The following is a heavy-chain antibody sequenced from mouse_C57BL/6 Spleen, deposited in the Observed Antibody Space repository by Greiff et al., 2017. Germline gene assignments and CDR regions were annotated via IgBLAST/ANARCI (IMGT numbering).Heavy chain of an antibody. Sequence: VQLQQPGTELVKPGASVKLSCKASGYTFTTYWMHWVKQRPGQGLEWIGNINPSNGGTNYNEKFKSKATLTVDKSSSTAYMQLSSLTSEDSAVYYCARKGVSTVVAPGFAYWGQGTLVTVSA. V-gene: IGHV1-53*01. CDR3: ARKGVSTVVAPGFAY. CDR1: GYTFTTYW. J-gene: IGHJ3*01. D-gene: IGHD1-1*01. CDR2: INPSNGGT.